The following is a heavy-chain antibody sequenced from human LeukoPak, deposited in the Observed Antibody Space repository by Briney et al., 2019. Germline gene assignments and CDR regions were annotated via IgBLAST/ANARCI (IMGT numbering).Heavy chain of an antibody. CDR2: INHSGST. V-gene: IGHV4-34*01. CDR1: GGSFSGYY. D-gene: IGHD2-2*01. Sequence: SETLSLTCAVYGGSFSGYYWSWIRQPPGKGLEWIGEINHSGSTNYNPSLKSRVTISVDTSKNQFSLKLSSVTAADTAVYYCARDLLGSTGGYFDLWGRGTLVTVSS. J-gene: IGHJ2*01. CDR3: ARDLLGSTGGYFDL.